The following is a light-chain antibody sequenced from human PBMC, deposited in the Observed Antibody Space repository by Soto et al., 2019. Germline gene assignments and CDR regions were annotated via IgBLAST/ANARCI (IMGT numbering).Light chain of an antibody. J-gene: IGKJ1*01. CDR1: QSVSSY. Sequence: EIVLTQSPATRSLSPGERATLSGRASQSVSSYLAWYQQKPGQAPRLLSYDASNMATGIPARFSGSGSGTDFTLTISSLAPEDFAFYYCQQRSNWPPTCGQGTKAEIK. CDR3: QQRSNWPPT. V-gene: IGKV3-11*01. CDR2: DAS.